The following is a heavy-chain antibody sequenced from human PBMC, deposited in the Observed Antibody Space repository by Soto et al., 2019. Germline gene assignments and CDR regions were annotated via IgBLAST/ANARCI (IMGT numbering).Heavy chain of an antibody. CDR2: IIPIFGTA. V-gene: IGHV1-69*13. CDR1: GGTFSSYA. Sequence: SVKVSCKASGGTFSSYAISWVRQAPGQGLEWMGGIIPIFGTANYAQKFQGRVTITADESTSTAYMGLSSLRSEDTAVYYCARVAYYYGSGSYPYYFDYWGQGTLVTVSS. J-gene: IGHJ4*02. D-gene: IGHD3-10*01. CDR3: ARVAYYYGSGSYPYYFDY.